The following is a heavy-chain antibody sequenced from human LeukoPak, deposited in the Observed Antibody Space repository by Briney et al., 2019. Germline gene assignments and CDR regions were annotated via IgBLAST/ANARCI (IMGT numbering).Heavy chain of an antibody. CDR2: INTNSGGA. J-gene: IGHJ4*02. Sequence: EASVKVSCKASGYTFAGYYMHWVRQAPGQGLEWMGWINTNSGGANYAQKFQGGVTMTRDTSISTAYMELRRLRSDDTAVYYYARELHSGSYSGDYWGQGTLVTVSS. D-gene: IGHD1-26*01. V-gene: IGHV1-2*02. CDR1: GYTFAGYY. CDR3: ARELHSGSYSGDY.